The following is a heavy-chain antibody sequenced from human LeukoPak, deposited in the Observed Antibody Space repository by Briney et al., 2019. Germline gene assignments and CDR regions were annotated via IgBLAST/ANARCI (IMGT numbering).Heavy chain of an antibody. CDR1: GFTVSSNY. J-gene: IGHJ4*02. Sequence: SGGSLRLSCAASGFTVSSNYMSWVRQAPGKGLEWVSGINGNGASTYYSDSVKGRFTISRDNSKNTVYLLMSSLRAEDTAVYYCAKDQGYSYYYLDYWGQGTLVTVSS. CDR3: AKDQGYSYYYLDY. D-gene: IGHD5-18*01. V-gene: IGHV3-23*01. CDR2: INGNGAST.